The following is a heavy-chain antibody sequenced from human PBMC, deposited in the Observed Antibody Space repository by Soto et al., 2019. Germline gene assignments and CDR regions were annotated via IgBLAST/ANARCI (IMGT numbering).Heavy chain of an antibody. Sequence: EVQLVESGGSVVRPGGSLRLSCTASGFTFDDYGMAWVRQVPGKGLEWVSGVNWNAGNSGYADSVKGRFTISRDNVKNTLFLQMNSLRAGDTAFYYCARALNGHDHYFDSWGQGTLVSVST. J-gene: IGHJ4*02. CDR3: ARALNGHDHYFDS. D-gene: IGHD5-12*01. V-gene: IGHV3-20*04. CDR1: GFTFDDYG. CDR2: VNWNAGNS.